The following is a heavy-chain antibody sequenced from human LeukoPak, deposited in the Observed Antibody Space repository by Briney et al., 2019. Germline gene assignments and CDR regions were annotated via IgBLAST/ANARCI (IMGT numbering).Heavy chain of an antibody. J-gene: IGHJ4*02. V-gene: IGHV1-18*01. D-gene: IGHD3-16*02. Sequence: ASVKVSCKASGYAFTSYGISWVRQAPGQGLEWMGWISAYNGNTNYAQKLQGRVTMTTDTSTSTAYMELRSLRSDDTAVYYCARDLYYDYVWWSYRPMNYWGQGTLVTVSS. CDR2: ISAYNGNT. CDR1: GYAFTSYG. CDR3: ARDLYYDYVWWSYRPMNY.